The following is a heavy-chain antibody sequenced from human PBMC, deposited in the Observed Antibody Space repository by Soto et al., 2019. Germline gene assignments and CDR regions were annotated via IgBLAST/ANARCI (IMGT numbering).Heavy chain of an antibody. V-gene: IGHV3-72*01. Sequence: GGSLRLSCAASGFTFTDHYMDWVRQAPGKGLEWVGRARNKVNGYIIAYAASVKGRFIISRDDSKNSLYLQMNSLRSEDTAVYYCAIGGSGYYMGVFDPWGQGTLVTVSS. CDR2: ARNKVNGYII. D-gene: IGHD3-3*01. CDR3: AIGGSGYYMGVFDP. CDR1: GFTFTDHY. J-gene: IGHJ5*02.